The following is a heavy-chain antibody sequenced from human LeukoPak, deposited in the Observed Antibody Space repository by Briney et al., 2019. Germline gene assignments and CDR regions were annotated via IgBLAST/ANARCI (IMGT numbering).Heavy chain of an antibody. D-gene: IGHD1-26*01. CDR1: GYTLTELS. CDR3: ARDALVGGHFDY. CDR2: FDPADGET. Sequence: ASVKVSCKVSGYTLTELSMHWVRQAPGKGPEWMGGFDPADGETIYAQRFQGRVTMTEDTSTDTAYMELSSLRSEDTAVYYCARDALVGGHFDYWGQGTLVTVSS. V-gene: IGHV1-24*01. J-gene: IGHJ4*02.